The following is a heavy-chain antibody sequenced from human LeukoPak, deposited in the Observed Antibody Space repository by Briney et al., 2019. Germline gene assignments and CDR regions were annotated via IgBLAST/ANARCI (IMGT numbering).Heavy chain of an antibody. Sequence: GGSLRLSCAASGFTFSSYAMHWVRQAPGKGLEWVAVISYDGSNKYYADSVKGRFTISRDNSKNTLYLQMNSLRSDDTAVYYCARSAPTLTYDILTGYLGYWGQGTLVTVSS. D-gene: IGHD3-9*01. J-gene: IGHJ4*02. CDR2: ISYDGSNK. CDR3: ARSAPTLTYDILTGYLGY. CDR1: GFTFSSYA. V-gene: IGHV3-30*04.